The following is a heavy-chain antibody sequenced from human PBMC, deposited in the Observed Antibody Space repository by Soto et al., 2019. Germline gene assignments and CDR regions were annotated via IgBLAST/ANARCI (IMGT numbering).Heavy chain of an antibody. CDR3: TKVRGDPV. V-gene: IGHV3-23*01. CDR1: GFTFSNYA. D-gene: IGHD4-17*01. J-gene: IGHJ6*04. CDR2: ISAGRST. Sequence: EVQVLESGGDLVQPGGSLRLSCAASGFTFSNYAMNWVRQAPGKGPEWVSGISAGRSTYYADSVKGRFTISRDDSKSTLFLQMDSLRAEDTVLYYCTKVRGDPVWGKGTTVTVSS.